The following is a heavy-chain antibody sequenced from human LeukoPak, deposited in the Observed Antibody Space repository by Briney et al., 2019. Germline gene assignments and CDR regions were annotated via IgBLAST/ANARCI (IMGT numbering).Heavy chain of an antibody. CDR2: IMPIFGTA. Sequence: SVKVSCKASGGTSSRYAISWVRQAPGQGLEWMGGIMPIFGTANYAQKFQGRVTITTDESTSTAYMELSSLRSEDTAVYYCARGEGYCSSTSCYTSWFDPWGQGTLVTVSS. CDR1: GGTSSRYA. V-gene: IGHV1-69*05. CDR3: ARGEGYCSSTSCYTSWFDP. D-gene: IGHD2-2*02. J-gene: IGHJ5*02.